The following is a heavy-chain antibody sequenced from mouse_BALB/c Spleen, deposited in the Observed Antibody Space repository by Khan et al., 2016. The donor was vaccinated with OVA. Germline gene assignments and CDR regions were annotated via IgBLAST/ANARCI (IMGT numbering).Heavy chain of an antibody. CDR1: GYTFTDYY. Sequence: QVQLQQSGAELARPGASVKLSCKASGYTFTDYYINWVKQRTGKGLEWIGEISPGSGDTYYNERFTGKATLTADQSSSPDYMQLSSLTSEASAVYFGARRNYFGYTFAYWGQGTLVTVSA. CDR2: ISPGSGDT. CDR3: ARRNYFGYTFAY. J-gene: IGHJ3*01. D-gene: IGHD1-2*01. V-gene: IGHV1-77*01.